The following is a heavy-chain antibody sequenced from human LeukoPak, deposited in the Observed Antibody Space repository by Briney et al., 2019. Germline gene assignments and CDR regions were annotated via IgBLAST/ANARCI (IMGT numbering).Heavy chain of an antibody. CDR3: AGHHPRNTVDF. Sequence: PSETLSLTCTVSGGPISNYYWSWIRQPPGKGLEWIGYISHSGSTNYSPSLKSRVTISLDTSKNQFSLKLSSVTAADTAVYYCAGHHPRNTVDFWGQGTLVTVSS. V-gene: IGHV4-59*08. J-gene: IGHJ4*02. D-gene: IGHD2-8*02. CDR1: GGPISNYY. CDR2: ISHSGST.